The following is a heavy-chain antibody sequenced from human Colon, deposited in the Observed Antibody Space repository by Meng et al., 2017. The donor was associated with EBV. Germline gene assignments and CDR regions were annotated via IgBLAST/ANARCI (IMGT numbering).Heavy chain of an antibody. Sequence: HLHLQESGPGLVKPSEPLSLTCTSAGGSITSTSSHWGWVRQPTGKGLEWIGSIYYRGSTNYNPSLKSRISMSVDMSKNQFSLKVNSVTAADTAIYYCVISSHNWGQGTLVTVSS. V-gene: IGHV4-39*07. D-gene: IGHD3-3*02. CDR2: IYYRGST. J-gene: IGHJ4*02. CDR3: VISSHN. CDR1: GGSITSTSSH.